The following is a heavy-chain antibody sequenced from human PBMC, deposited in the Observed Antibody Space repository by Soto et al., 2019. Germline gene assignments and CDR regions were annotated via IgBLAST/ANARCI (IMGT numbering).Heavy chain of an antibody. Sequence: SGPTLVNPTETLTLTCTVSGFSLSNARMGVSWIRQPPGKALEWLAHIFSNDEKSYSTSLKSRLTISKDTSKSQVVLTMANMDPVDTATYYCARINRLRYFDWPHHDYWGQGTLVTVSS. V-gene: IGHV2-26*01. CDR2: IFSNDEK. CDR1: GFSLSNARMG. CDR3: ARINRLRYFDWPHHDY. J-gene: IGHJ4*02. D-gene: IGHD3-9*01.